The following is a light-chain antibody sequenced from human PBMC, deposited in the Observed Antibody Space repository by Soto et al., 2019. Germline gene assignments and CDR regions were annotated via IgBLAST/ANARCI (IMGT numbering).Light chain of an antibody. V-gene: IGLV2-8*01. Sequence: QSALTQPPSASGSPGQSVTISCTGTSSDVGTYNYVSWFQQHPGKVPKLMIFEVSKRPSGVPARFSGSKSGNTASLTVSGLQTEDEAEYYCSSYTHRDTFTVVFGGGTKLTVL. CDR1: SSDVGTYNY. CDR2: EVS. J-gene: IGLJ2*01. CDR3: SSYTHRDTFTVV.